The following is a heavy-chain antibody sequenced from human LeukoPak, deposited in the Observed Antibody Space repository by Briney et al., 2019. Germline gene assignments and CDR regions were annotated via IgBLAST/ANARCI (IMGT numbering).Heavy chain of an antibody. CDR3: ARALDVHWNSPYDY. CDR1: GGSISSSSYY. V-gene: IGHV4-39*07. Sequence: SETLSLTCTVSGGSISSSSYYWGWIRQPPGKGLEWIGSIYYSGSTYYNPSLKSRVTMSVDTSKNQFSLKLSSVTAADTAVYYCARALDVHWNSPYDYWGQGTLVTVSS. CDR2: IYYSGST. D-gene: IGHD1-7*01. J-gene: IGHJ4*02.